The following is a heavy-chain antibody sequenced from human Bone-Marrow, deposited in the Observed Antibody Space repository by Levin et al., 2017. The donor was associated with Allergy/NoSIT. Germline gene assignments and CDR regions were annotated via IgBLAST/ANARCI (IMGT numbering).Heavy chain of an antibody. CDR2: INYHGVT. CDR1: GGSVTSGTYY. J-gene: IGHJ6*02. Sequence: AGGSLRLSCSVSGGSVTSGTYYWSWIRRPPGTDLEWIGYINYHGVTKYNPSLQSRVTISVDTSKTEFSLKVTSVTAADTAVYYCARNRIIVSGGNDYYYGMDVWGRGTTVTVSS. D-gene: IGHD3-9*01. CDR3: ARNRIIVSGGNDYYYGMDV. V-gene: IGHV4-61*01.